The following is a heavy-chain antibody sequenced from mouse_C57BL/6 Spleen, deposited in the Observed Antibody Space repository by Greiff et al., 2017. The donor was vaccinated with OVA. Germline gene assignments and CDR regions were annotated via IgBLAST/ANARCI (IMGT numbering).Heavy chain of an antibody. CDR2: ISSGGDYI. Sequence: EVQGVESGEGLVKPGGSLKLSCAASGFTFSSYAMSWVRQTPEKRLEWVAYISSGGDYIYYADTVKGRFTLSRATARHTLYLQMRTLKSEAPSMFYCTREGLQDMDEGGKGTSVTGAS. D-gene: IGHD2-2*01. V-gene: IGHV5-9-1*02. J-gene: IGHJ4*01. CDR1: GFTFSSYA. CDR3: TREGLQDMDE.